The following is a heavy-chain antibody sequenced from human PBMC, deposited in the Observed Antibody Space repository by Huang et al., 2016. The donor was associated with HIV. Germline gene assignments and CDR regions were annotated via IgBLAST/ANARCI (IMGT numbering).Heavy chain of an antibody. D-gene: IGHD3-22*01. Sequence: EVQLVPSGAKVKKPGESLKISCIGSGYYFSSYWIGWVRQMPGKGLEWMGLFYPGNTDTKDSPTFQAQVTTAADMSIDTAYLEWSSRKASDTGIYYCARRGYFERTGHYEIPFDFWGQGTPVTVSS. CDR2: FYPGNTDT. CDR1: GYYFSSYW. J-gene: IGHJ4*02. CDR3: ARRGYFERTGHYEIPFDF. V-gene: IGHV5-51*01.